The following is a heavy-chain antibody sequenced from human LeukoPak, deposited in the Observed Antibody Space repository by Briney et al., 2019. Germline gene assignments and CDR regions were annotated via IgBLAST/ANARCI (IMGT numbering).Heavy chain of an antibody. V-gene: IGHV4-39*01. CDR1: GGSISSSGYY. CDR3: ARHFCSGGSCHTYDY. J-gene: IGHJ4*02. CDR2: LYYSGST. D-gene: IGHD2-15*01. Sequence: PSETLSLTCTVSGGSISSSGYYWGRIRQPPGNGLEWIASLYYSGSTFYSRSLKRRATISFDTSKNQFSLNLISVTATDTAVYYCARHFCSGGSCHTYDYWGEGTLVAVSS.